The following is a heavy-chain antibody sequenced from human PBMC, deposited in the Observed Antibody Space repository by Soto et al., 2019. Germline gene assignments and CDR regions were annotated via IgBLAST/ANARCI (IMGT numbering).Heavy chain of an antibody. V-gene: IGHV1-18*01. Sequence: GASVKVSCKASGYTFTSYGISWVRQAPGQGLEWMGWISAYNGNTNYAQRLQGRVTMTTDTSTSTAYMELRSSVTDADTAVYYCARHVNSRYCSSTSCYDVQVIDYWGRGTLVTVSS. J-gene: IGHJ4*02. CDR3: ARHVNSRYCSSTSCYDVQVIDY. D-gene: IGHD2-2*01. CDR2: ISAYNGNT. CDR1: GYTFTSYG.